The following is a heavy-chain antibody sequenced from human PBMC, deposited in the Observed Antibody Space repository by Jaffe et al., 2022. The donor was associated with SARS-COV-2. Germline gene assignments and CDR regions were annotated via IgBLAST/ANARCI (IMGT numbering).Heavy chain of an antibody. Sequence: QVQLQQWGAGLLKPSETLSLTCAVYGGSFSGYYWSWIRQPPGKGLEWIGEINHSGSTNYNPSLKSRVTISVDTSKNQFSLKLSSVTAADTAVYYCARFNYDILTGYNDAFDIWGQGTMVTVSS. V-gene: IGHV4-34*01. J-gene: IGHJ3*02. CDR2: INHSGST. CDR1: GGSFSGYY. CDR3: ARFNYDILTGYNDAFDI. D-gene: IGHD3-9*01.